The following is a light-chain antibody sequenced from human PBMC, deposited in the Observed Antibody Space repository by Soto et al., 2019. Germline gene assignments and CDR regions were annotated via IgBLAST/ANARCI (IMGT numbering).Light chain of an antibody. V-gene: IGKV3-15*01. CDR3: QQYHTWPIT. CDR2: GAS. Sequence: DIVMTQSPATLSVAPGERVTFSCRASQGVSRKLAWYQHKPGQAPRLLISGASTGATGIPARFSGSGSGTEFTLTISSLRSEDCAIYYCQQYHTWPITFGGVTKVDIK. CDR1: QGVSRK. J-gene: IGKJ4*01.